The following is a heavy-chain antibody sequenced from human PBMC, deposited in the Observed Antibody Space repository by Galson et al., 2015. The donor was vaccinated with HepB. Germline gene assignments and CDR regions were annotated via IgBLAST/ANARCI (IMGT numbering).Heavy chain of an antibody. CDR2: ISGSGGST. V-gene: IGHV3-23*01. CDR3: AGLGGGYITYGWTYFSGYYYGMDV. J-gene: IGHJ6*02. Sequence: SLRLSCAPSGFTFSSYAMSWVRQAPGKGLEWVSAISGSGGSTYYADSVKGRFTISRDNSKNTLYLQMNSLRAEDTAVYYCAGLGGGYITYGWTYFSGYYYGMDVWGQGTTVTVSS. CDR1: GFTFSSYA. D-gene: IGHD4-11*01.